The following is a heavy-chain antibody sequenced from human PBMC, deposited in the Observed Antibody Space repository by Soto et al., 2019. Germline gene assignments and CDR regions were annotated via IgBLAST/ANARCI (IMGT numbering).Heavy chain of an antibody. D-gene: IGHD3-10*01. Sequence: PSETLSLTCAGYGGSFSGYYLSWIRQPPGKGLEWIGEINHSGSTNYNPSLKSRVTISVDTSKNQFSLKLSSVTAADTAVYYCARGLYGSGSYFGYWGQGTLVTVSS. CDR1: GGSFSGYY. V-gene: IGHV4-34*01. CDR2: INHSGST. J-gene: IGHJ4*02. CDR3: ARGLYGSGSYFGY.